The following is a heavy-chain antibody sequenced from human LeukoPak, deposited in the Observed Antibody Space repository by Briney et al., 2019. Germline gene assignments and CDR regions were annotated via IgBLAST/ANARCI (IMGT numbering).Heavy chain of an antibody. Sequence: ASVKVSCKASGYTFTGYYMHWVRQAPGQGLGWMGWINPESGGTNYAQKFQGRVTMTSDTSISTAYMELTSLRSDDTAVYYCARLPVIVGAWSPIDYWGQGTRVTVSS. CDR2: INPESGGT. V-gene: IGHV1-2*02. CDR3: ARLPVIVGAWSPIDY. D-gene: IGHD1-26*01. J-gene: IGHJ4*02. CDR1: GYTFTGYY.